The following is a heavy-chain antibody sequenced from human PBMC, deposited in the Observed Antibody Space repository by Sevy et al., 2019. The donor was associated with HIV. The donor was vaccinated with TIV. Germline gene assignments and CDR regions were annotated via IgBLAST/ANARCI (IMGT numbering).Heavy chain of an antibody. J-gene: IGHJ3*02. V-gene: IGHV4-34*01. D-gene: IGHD2-2*01. CDR3: ARHCSGTSCSHAFDI. CDR1: GGSFSGYY. CDR2: INHSGST. Sequence: SETLSLTCAVYGGSFSGYYWSWIRQPPGKGLGWIGEINHSGSTNYNPSLKSRVTISVDTSKNQFSLKLSSVTAADTAVYYCARHCSGTSCSHAFDIWGQGTMVTVSS.